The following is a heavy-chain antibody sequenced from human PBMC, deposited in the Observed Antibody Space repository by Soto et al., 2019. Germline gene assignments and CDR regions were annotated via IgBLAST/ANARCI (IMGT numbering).Heavy chain of an antibody. CDR1: GGTFSSYT. Sequence: SVKVSCKASGGTFSSYTISWVRQAPGQGLEWMGRIIPILGIANYAQKFQGRVTITADKSASTVYMEFSSLKSEDTAIYYCARDSSGFYYYSLDVWGQGTTVTVSS. D-gene: IGHD3-10*01. J-gene: IGHJ6*02. CDR3: ARDSSGFYYYSLDV. V-gene: IGHV1-69*04. CDR2: IIPILGIA.